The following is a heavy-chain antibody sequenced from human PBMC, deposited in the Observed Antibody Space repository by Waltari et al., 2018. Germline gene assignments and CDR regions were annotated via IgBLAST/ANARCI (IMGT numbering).Heavy chain of an antibody. CDR1: GDSMSSHFW. V-gene: IGHV4-4*02. CDR3: ARDRGRGLYLDS. J-gene: IGHJ4*02. D-gene: IGHD2-15*01. Sequence: QLQLQESGPGLVTPSGTLSLTCAVSGDSMSSHFWWSWVRQPPGKGLEWIGQVHRSGRTNYNPSFASRVTVSLDTYNRQFSLEVTSATAADTAVYYCARDRGRGLYLDSWGPGTLVTVSP. CDR2: VHRSGRT.